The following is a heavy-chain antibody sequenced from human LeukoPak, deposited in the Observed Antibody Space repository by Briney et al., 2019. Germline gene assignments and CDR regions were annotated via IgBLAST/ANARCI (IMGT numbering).Heavy chain of an antibody. CDR1: GYTFTSYG. CDR2: ISAYNGNT. Sequence: GASVKVSCKASGYTFTSYGISWVRQAPGQGLEWMVWISAYNGNTNYAQKLQGRVTMTTDTSTSTAYMELRSLRSDDTAVYYCARDKPYYYGSGSYFWWGQGTLVTVSS. D-gene: IGHD3-10*01. CDR3: ARDKPYYYGSGSYFW. J-gene: IGHJ4*02. V-gene: IGHV1-18*01.